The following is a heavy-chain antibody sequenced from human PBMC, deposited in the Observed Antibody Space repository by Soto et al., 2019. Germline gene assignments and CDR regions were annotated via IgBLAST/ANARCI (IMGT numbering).Heavy chain of an antibody. Sequence: SETLPLTCTASAGTLRTNHCRSCVRQPPGKGLEWIGEIYESGSTNYNPALKSRVTISVDKSKNEFSLKQTSMTAADTAVYYCARRRAGYGDPIDYWGRGTLVTVS. J-gene: IGHJ4*02. V-gene: IGHV4-4*02. CDR1: AGTLRTNHC. CDR3: ARRRAGYGDPIDY. D-gene: IGHD4-17*01. CDR2: IYESGST.